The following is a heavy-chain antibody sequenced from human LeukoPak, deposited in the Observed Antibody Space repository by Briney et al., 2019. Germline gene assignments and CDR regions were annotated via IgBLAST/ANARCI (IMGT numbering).Heavy chain of an antibody. CDR3: ARLGDVDTAMDLDY. V-gene: IGHV4-39*01. J-gene: IGHJ4*02. D-gene: IGHD5-18*01. Sequence: SETLSLTCTVSGGSISSSSYYWGWIRQPPGKGLEWIGRIYTSGSTNYNPSLKSRVTISVDTSKNQFSLKLSSVTAADTAVYYCARLGDVDTAMDLDYWGQGTLVTVSS. CDR2: IYTSGST. CDR1: GGSISSSSYY.